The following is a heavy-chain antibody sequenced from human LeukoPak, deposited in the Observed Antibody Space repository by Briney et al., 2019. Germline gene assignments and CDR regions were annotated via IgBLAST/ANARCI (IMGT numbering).Heavy chain of an antibody. J-gene: IGHJ4*02. V-gene: IGHV1-46*01. D-gene: IGHD6-19*01. CDR1: GYTFTSYY. Sequence: GASVKVSCKASGYTFTSYYMHWLRQAPGQGLEWMGITNPSGGSTSYAQKFQGRVTMTRDTSTSTVYMELSSLRSEDTAVYYCAREGIAVAGTGDFDYWGQGTLVTVSS. CDR2: TNPSGGST. CDR3: AREGIAVAGTGDFDY.